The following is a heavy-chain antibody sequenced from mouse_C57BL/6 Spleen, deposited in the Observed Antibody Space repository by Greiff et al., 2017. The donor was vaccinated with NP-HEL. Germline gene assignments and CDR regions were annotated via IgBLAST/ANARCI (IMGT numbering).Heavy chain of an antibody. J-gene: IGHJ3*01. CDR1: GFTFSDYG. CDR2: ISSGSSTI. Sequence: EVHLVESGGGLVKPGGSLKLSCAASGFTFSDYGMHWVRQAPEKGLEWVAYISSGSSTIYYADTVKGRFTISRDNAKNTLFLQMTSLRSEDTAMYYCARGAFYEYDPFAYWGQGTLVTVSA. CDR3: ARGAFYEYDPFAY. D-gene: IGHD2-4*01. V-gene: IGHV5-17*01.